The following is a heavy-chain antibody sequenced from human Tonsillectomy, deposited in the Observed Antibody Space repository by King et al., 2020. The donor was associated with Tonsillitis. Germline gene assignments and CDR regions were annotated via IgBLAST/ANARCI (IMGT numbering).Heavy chain of an antibody. J-gene: IGHJ4*02. D-gene: IGHD6-6*01. V-gene: IGHV4-59*01. Sequence: LQLQESGPGLVKPSETLSLTCTVSGGSISSYYWSWIRQPPGKGLEWIGYIYYSGSTNYNPSLKSRVTISVDTSKNQFSLKLSSLTAADTAVYYCARDLGSRWGQGTLVTVSS. CDR1: GGSISSYY. CDR2: IYYSGST. CDR3: ARDLGSR.